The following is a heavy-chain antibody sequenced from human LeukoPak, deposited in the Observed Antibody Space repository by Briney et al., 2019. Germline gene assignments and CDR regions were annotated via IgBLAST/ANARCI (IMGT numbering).Heavy chain of an antibody. D-gene: IGHD2-15*01. V-gene: IGHV4-34*01. CDR2: INHSGST. CDR1: GGSLTSYY. J-gene: IGHJ4*02. Sequence: PSETLSLTCTVSGGSLTSYYWSWIRQPPGKGLEWIGEINHSGSTNYNPSLKSRVTISVDTSKNQFSLKLSSVTAADTAVYYCARSTPHGYRNDYWGQGTLVTVSS. CDR3: ARSTPHGYRNDY.